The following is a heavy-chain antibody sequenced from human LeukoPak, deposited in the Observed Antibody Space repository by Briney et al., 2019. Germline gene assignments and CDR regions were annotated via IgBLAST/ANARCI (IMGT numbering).Heavy chain of an antibody. V-gene: IGHV3-21*01. J-gene: IGHJ4*02. Sequence: GGSLRLSCAASGFTFSSYSMNWVRQAQGKGLEWVSSISSSSSYIYYADSVKGRFTISRDNAKNSLYLQMNSLRAEDTAVYYCARMLGVAVAADYWGQGTLVTVSS. CDR2: ISSSSSYI. CDR1: GFTFSSYS. CDR3: ARMLGVAVAADY. D-gene: IGHD6-19*01.